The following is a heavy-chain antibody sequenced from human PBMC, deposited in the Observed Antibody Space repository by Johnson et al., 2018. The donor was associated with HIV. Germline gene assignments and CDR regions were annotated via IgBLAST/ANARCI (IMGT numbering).Heavy chain of an antibody. Sequence: QVQLVESGGGVVQPGRSLRLSCAASGFTFSSYAMHWVRQAPGKGLEWVAVISYDGSNKYYADSVKGRFTISRDNSKNTLYLQMNSLRAEDTAVYYCAKDQGGTVAGAYAFDIWGQGTMVTVSS. CDR1: GFTFSSYA. D-gene: IGHD4-23*01. V-gene: IGHV3-30-3*01. J-gene: IGHJ3*02. CDR2: ISYDGSNK. CDR3: AKDQGGTVAGAYAFDI.